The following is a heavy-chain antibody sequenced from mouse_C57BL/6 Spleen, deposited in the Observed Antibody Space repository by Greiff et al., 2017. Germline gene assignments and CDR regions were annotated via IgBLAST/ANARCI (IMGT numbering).Heavy chain of an antibody. J-gene: IGHJ4*01. CDR2: IDPGSGGT. Sequence: QVQLQQSGAELVRPGTSVKVSCKASGYTFTNYLIQWVKQRPGQGLEWIGVIDPGSGGTNYNEKFKGKATLTADTSSSTAYMQLSSLTSEDSAVYFCAREGAGDAMDYWGQGTPVTVSS. CDR3: AREGAGDAMDY. CDR1: GYTFTNYL. V-gene: IGHV1-54*01.